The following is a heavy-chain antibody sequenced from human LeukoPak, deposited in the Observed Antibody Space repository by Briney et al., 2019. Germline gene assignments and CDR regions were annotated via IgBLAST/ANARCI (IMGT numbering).Heavy chain of an antibody. CDR1: GFTFSSYA. D-gene: IGHD2-2*02. V-gene: IGHV3-23*01. Sequence: GGSLRLSCAASGFTFSSYAMSWVRQAPGKGLEWVSAISGSGGSTYYADSVKGRFTISRDNSKNTLYLQMNSLRAEDMAVYYCATPRYCSSTSCYTGNNWFDPWGQGTLVTVSS. CDR3: ATPRYCSSTSCYTGNNWFDP. CDR2: ISGSGGST. J-gene: IGHJ5*02.